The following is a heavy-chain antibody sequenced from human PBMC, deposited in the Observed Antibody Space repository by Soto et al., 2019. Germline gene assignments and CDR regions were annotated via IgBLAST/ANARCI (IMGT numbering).Heavy chain of an antibody. CDR2: ISYDGSNK. D-gene: IGHD1-26*01. Sequence: GGSLRLSCAASGFTFSSYGMHWVRQAPGKGLEWVAVISYDGSNKYYADSVKGRFTISRDNSKNTLYLQMNSLRAEDTAVYYCAKDRGASGLFDYWGQGTLVTVSS. V-gene: IGHV3-30*18. CDR1: GFTFSSYG. CDR3: AKDRGASGLFDY. J-gene: IGHJ4*02.